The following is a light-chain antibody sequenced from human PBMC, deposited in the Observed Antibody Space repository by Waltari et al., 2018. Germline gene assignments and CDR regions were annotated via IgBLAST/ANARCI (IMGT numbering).Light chain of an antibody. CDR1: QSSSDY. V-gene: IGKV1-39*01. CDR3: QQSYS. CDR2: AAS. J-gene: IGKJ5*01. Sequence: DIQMTQSPSSLPASVGDRVTITCRASQSSSDYLNWYQQKPGKAPKLLIYAASTLQSRVPSRVSDSGSETDFAITSSSQQPEDFATYYCQQSYSFGQGTRLEIK.